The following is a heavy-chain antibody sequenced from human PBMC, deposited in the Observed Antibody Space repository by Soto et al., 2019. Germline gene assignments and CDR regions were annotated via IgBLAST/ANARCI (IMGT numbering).Heavy chain of an antibody. CDR1: GGTFSSYA. V-gene: IGHV1-69*13. D-gene: IGHD6-13*01. CDR2: IIPIVGTA. Sequence: SVKVSCKASGGTFSSYASSWVRQAPGKGREWMGGIIPIVGTANYAQKFQGRVTIAADESTSTAYMELSSLRSQDTAVYYCARSVVGQYSSSWYWFVPWGQGTLVTVSS. CDR3: ARSVVGQYSSSWYWFVP. J-gene: IGHJ5*02.